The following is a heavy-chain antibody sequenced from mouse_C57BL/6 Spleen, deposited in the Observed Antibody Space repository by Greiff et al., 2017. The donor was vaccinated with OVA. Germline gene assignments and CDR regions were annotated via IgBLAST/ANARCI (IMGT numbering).Heavy chain of an antibody. Sequence: QVQLQQPGAELVRPGTSVKLSCKASGYTFTSYWMHWVKQRPGQGLEWIGVIDPSDSYTNYNQKFKGKATLTVDTSSSTAYMQLSSLTSEDSAVYYCARSGDYGSYWYFDVWGTGTTVTVSS. D-gene: IGHD1-1*01. CDR1: GYTFTSYW. CDR2: IDPSDSYT. V-gene: IGHV1-59*01. CDR3: ARSGDYGSYWYFDV. J-gene: IGHJ1*03.